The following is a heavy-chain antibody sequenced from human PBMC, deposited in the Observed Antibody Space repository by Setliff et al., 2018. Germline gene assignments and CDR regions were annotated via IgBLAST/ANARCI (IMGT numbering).Heavy chain of an antibody. V-gene: IGHV1-69*04. Sequence: SVKVSCKASGGTFSSYTISWVRQAPGQGLEWMGRIITILGIANYAQKFQGRVTITADKSTSTAYMELSSMRSEDTAVYYCARDRGGIVLMVYAPQGYWFDPWGQGTLVTVSS. CDR2: IITILGIA. CDR1: GGTFSSYT. D-gene: IGHD2-8*01. CDR3: ARDRGGIVLMVYAPQGYWFDP. J-gene: IGHJ5*02.